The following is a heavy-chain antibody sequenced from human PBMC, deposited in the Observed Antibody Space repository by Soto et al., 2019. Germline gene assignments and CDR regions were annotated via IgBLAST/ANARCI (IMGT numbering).Heavy chain of an antibody. CDR3: ASPNDYYDSSGYYFPFDY. D-gene: IGHD3-22*01. Sequence: GGSLRLSCAASGFTFSSYAIHWVRQAPGKGLERVAVISYDGSNKYYADSVKGRFTISRDNSKNTLYLQMNSLRAEDTAVYYCASPNDYYDSSGYYFPFDYWGQGTLVTVSS. V-gene: IGHV3-30-3*01. CDR2: ISYDGSNK. CDR1: GFTFSSYA. J-gene: IGHJ4*02.